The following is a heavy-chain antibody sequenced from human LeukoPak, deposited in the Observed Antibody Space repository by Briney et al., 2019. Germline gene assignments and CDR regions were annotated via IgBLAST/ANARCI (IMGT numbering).Heavy chain of an antibody. CDR2: ISGSGGST. V-gene: IGHV3-23*01. Sequence: PGASLRLSCAASGFTFSSYAMSWVRQAPGKGLEWVSAISGSGGSTYYADSVKGRFTISRDNSKNTLYLQMNNLRAEDTAVYYCAKGGSLFSGYYRNWGRGTLVTVSS. CDR1: GFTFSSYA. CDR3: AKGGSLFSGYYRN. D-gene: IGHD5-12*01. J-gene: IGHJ4*02.